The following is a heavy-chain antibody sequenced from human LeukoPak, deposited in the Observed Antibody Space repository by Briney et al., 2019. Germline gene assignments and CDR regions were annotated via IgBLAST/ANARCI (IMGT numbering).Heavy chain of an antibody. CDR3: ARIGYSSSSFDH. J-gene: IGHJ4*02. Sequence: PGGSLRLSCAASGXPFSVYWMSWVRQAPGKGLEWVANIKQDGSTKYYVDSVKGRFTISRDNAKNSVYLQMNGLSPEDTAVFYCARIGYSSSSFDHWGQGTLVTVSS. V-gene: IGHV3-7*05. CDR1: GXPFSVYW. D-gene: IGHD6-13*01. CDR2: IKQDGSTK.